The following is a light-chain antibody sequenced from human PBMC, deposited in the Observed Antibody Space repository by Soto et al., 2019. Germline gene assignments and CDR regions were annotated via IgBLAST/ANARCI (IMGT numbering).Light chain of an antibody. CDR2: YAS. J-gene: IGKJ2*01. Sequence: EVVMTQSPGTLSVSPGEGATLSCRASQSVSVNLAWYQHRPGQAPRPLIYYASTRAIGVPARFSGRGSETEFTLTISGLQSEDFGFYYCLQYNTWPYTFGRGTKLEI. CDR3: LQYNTWPYT. V-gene: IGKV3-15*01. CDR1: QSVSVN.